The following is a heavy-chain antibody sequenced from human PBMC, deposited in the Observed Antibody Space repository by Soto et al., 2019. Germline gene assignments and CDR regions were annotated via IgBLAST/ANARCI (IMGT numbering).Heavy chain of an antibody. D-gene: IGHD4-17*01. CDR1: GGSISSSRYY. J-gene: IGHJ4*02. V-gene: IGHV4-39*01. CDR3: AISDVDYRSVY. Sequence: LSLTCTVSGGSISSSRYYWGWIRQPPGKGLGWIGSIYYSGSTYYNPFFKSRVTIPVDTSKNQSSLKLSSVTAAGSSVYYCAISDVDYRSVYWGQATLVTGSA. CDR2: IYYSGST.